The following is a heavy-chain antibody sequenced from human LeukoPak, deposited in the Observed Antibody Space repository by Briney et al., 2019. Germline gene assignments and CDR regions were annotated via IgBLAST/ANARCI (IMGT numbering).Heavy chain of an antibody. CDR1: GFVFSSYG. D-gene: IGHD6-19*01. CDR2: IQSDGTNK. V-gene: IGHV3-30*02. Sequence: GGSLRLSCAASGFVFSSYGMHWVRQAPGKGLEWVAFIQSDGTNKYYTDYVKGRFTVSRDNSKNTLYLQMDSLRPEDTAVYYCAKDASSVWYFSYFDFWGQGTLVTVSS. J-gene: IGHJ4*02. CDR3: AKDASSVWYFSYFDF.